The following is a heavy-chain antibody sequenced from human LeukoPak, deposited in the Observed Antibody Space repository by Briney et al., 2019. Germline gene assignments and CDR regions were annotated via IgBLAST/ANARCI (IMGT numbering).Heavy chain of an antibody. Sequence: SETLSLTCTVSGGSIGSYYWSWIRQPPGKGLEWIGYIYYSGSTNYNPSLKSRVTISVDTSKNQFSLKLSSVTAADTAVYYCARENYQGAFDIWGQGTMVTVSS. CDR3: ARENYQGAFDI. CDR1: GGSIGSYY. D-gene: IGHD1-7*01. V-gene: IGHV4-59*08. CDR2: IYYSGST. J-gene: IGHJ3*02.